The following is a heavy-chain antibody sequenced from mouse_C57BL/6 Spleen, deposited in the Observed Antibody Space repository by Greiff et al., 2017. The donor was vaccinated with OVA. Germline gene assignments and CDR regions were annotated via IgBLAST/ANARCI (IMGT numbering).Heavy chain of an antibody. Sequence: EVQLVESGPGLVKPSQSLSLTCSVTGYSITSGYYWNWIRQFPGNKLEWMGYISYDGSNNYKPSLKNRISITRDTSKNQFFLKLNSVTTEDTATYYCAKYYYGDYAMDYWGQGTSVTVSS. D-gene: IGHD1-1*01. V-gene: IGHV3-6*01. J-gene: IGHJ4*01. CDR3: AKYYYGDYAMDY. CDR2: ISYDGSN. CDR1: GYSITSGYY.